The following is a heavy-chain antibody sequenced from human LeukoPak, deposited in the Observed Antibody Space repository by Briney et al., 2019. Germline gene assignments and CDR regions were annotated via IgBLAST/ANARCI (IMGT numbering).Heavy chain of an antibody. CDR3: AARGYSGYGFRVHYYMDV. D-gene: IGHD5-12*01. CDR2: IIPIFGTA. V-gene: IGHV1-69*05. Sequence: ALVKVSCKASGGTFSSYAISWVRQAPGQGLEWMGGIIPIFGTANYAQKFQGRVTITTDESTSTAYMELSSLRSEDTTVYYCAARGYSGYGFRVHYYMDVWGKGTTVTVSS. CDR1: GGTFSSYA. J-gene: IGHJ6*03.